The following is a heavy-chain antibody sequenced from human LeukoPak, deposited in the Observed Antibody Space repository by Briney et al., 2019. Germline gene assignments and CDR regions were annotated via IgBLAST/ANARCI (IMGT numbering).Heavy chain of an antibody. Sequence: SETLSLTCTVSRSSISNTSYYWGWIRQPPGKGLEWIGSIYYTGATYYNPSLKRRVTISVGTSRNQFSLKLTSVTAADTAVYYCARHIVYVSGSYSFDFWGQGTLVTVSS. CDR1: RSSISNTSYY. CDR3: ARHIVYVSGSYSFDF. J-gene: IGHJ4*02. V-gene: IGHV4-39*01. D-gene: IGHD3-10*01. CDR2: IYYTGAT.